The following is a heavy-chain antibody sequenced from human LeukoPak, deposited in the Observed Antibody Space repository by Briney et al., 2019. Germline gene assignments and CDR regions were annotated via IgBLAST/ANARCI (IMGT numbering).Heavy chain of an antibody. Sequence: SGGSLRLSCEGSGIIFDDYAMHWVRQAPGKGLDWVSGISWNGGDIVYAASVKGRFTISRDNAKNSLFLQLNSLRAEDTAFYYCAAYYDVLTGYRHWGQGTLVIVST. V-gene: IGHV3-9*01. CDR1: GIIFDDYA. CDR3: AAYYDVLTGYRH. D-gene: IGHD3-9*01. CDR2: ISWNGGDI. J-gene: IGHJ1*01.